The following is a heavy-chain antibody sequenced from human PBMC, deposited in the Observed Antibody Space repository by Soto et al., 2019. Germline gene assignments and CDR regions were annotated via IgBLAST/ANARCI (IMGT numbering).Heavy chain of an antibody. D-gene: IGHD3-10*01. J-gene: IGHJ4*02. V-gene: IGHV1-69*01. CDR2: IIPLFGTP. CDR1: GGIFSTYA. CDR3: ARDRDDYGSGNYYNRIDF. Sequence: QVQLVQSGAEVKKPGSSVKVSCKASGGIFSTYAISWLRQAPGQGLEWMGGIIPLFGTPNYAQRFQGRVTITADESTSTAYMELSRLRSEDTDVYYGARDRDDYGSGNYYNRIDFWGQGTLVTVSS.